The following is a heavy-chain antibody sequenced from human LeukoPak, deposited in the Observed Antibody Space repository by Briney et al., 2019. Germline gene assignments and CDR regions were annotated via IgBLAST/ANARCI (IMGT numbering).Heavy chain of an antibody. CDR3: ARYTTSWYYFDY. V-gene: IGHV4-34*01. CDR2: INHSGST. CDR1: GGSFSGYY. J-gene: IGHJ4*02. D-gene: IGHD6-13*01. Sequence: SQTLSLTCAVYGGSFSGYYWSWIRQPPGKGLVWIGEINHSGSTNYNPSLKSRVTISVDTSKNQFSLKLSSVTAADTAVYYCARYTTSWYYFDYWGQGTLVTVSS.